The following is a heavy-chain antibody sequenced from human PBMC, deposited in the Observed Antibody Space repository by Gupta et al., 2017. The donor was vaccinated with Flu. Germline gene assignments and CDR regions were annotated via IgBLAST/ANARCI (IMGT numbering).Heavy chain of an antibody. V-gene: IGHV3-30*03. Sequence: QVQLVESGGGVVQPGRSLRLSCTASGFIFRSYGMHWVRQAPGKGLEWLAVMSNDGRNKYYADSVRGRFTISRDNSKNTLFLQMNSLRAEDTAVYYCARDSGWKYFDYWGQGTLVTVSS. CDR3: ARDSGWKYFDY. J-gene: IGHJ4*02. CDR2: MSNDGRNK. D-gene: IGHD1-1*01. CDR1: GFIFRSYG.